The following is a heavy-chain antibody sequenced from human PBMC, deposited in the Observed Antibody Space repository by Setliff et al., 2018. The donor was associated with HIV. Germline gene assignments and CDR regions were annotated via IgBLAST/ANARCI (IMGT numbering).Heavy chain of an antibody. CDR1: GFTFSSYG. J-gene: IGHJ1*01. CDR3: AKDAGSYSYVHEYFQH. V-gene: IGHV3-33*06. D-gene: IGHD5-18*01. Sequence: PGGSLRLSCAASGFTFSSYGMHWVRQAPGKGLEWVAVIWYDGNNKYYADSVKGRFTISRGNSKNTLHLQMNSLRAEDTAVYYCAKDAGSYSYVHEYFQHWGQGTLVTVSS. CDR2: IWYDGNNK.